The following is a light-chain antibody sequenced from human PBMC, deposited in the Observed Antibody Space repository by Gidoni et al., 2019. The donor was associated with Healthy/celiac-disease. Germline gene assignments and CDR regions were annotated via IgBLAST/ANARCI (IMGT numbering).Light chain of an antibody. CDR1: QSVSSSF. CDR2: GAS. J-gene: IGKJ3*01. CDR3: QKYGSSPT. V-gene: IGKV3-20*01. Sequence: EIVLTQSPGTLSLSPGERATLSCRASQSVSSSFLAWYQQKPGQAPRLLLYGASRRATGIPDRFSGSGAGTDFTLTISRLEPEDFAVYYCQKYGSSPTFGPGTKWISN.